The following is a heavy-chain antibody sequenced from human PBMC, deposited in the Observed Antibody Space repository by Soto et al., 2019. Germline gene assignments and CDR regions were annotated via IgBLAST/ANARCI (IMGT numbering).Heavy chain of an antibody. CDR3: AKTATYDYVWGDYRYFFDH. CDR2: ISGGGDRT. D-gene: IGHD3-16*02. Sequence: HPGGSLRLSCGASGLPFNTHGMAWVRQAPGKGLEWVSGISGGGDRTQYADGVKGRFTISRDNSKNTVDLQMTSLRAEDTATYYCAKTATYDYVWGDYRYFFDHWGQGTVVTVSS. J-gene: IGHJ4*02. V-gene: IGHV3-23*01. CDR1: GLPFNTHG.